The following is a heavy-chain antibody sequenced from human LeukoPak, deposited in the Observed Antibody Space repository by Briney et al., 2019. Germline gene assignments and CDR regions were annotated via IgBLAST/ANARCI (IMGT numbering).Heavy chain of an antibody. CDR1: GFTFTTYA. D-gene: IGHD1-14*01. CDR2: ISRSGDK. V-gene: IGHV3-23*01. J-gene: IGHJ4*02. Sequence: GGSLRLSCAASGFTFTTYALTWVRQAPGKGLEWVSAISRSGDKYYADSVRGRFTISRDNSKNTLCLQVSDLRAEDTAVYYCMTSGGRSDDAWGQGTQVTVSS. CDR3: MTSGGRSDDA.